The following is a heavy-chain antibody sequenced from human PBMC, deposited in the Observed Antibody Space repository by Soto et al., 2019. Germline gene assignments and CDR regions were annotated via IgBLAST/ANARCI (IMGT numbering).Heavy chain of an antibody. Sequence: TGGSLRLSCAASGFTFSSYGMHWVRQAPGKGLEWVAVISYDGSNKYYADSVKGRFTISRDNSKNTLYLQMNSLRAEDTAVYYCAKDRLIAARLYYYYGTDVWGQGTKVTVS. CDR2: ISYDGSNK. D-gene: IGHD6-6*01. J-gene: IGHJ6*02. CDR3: AKDRLIAARLYYYYGTDV. V-gene: IGHV3-30*18. CDR1: GFTFSSYG.